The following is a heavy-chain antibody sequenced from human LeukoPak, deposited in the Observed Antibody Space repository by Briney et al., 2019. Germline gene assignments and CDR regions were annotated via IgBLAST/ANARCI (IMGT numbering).Heavy chain of an antibody. J-gene: IGHJ4*02. CDR2: ITAYNGDT. CDR1: GYTFTSYG. Sequence: ASVKVSCKASGYTFTSYGINWVLQAPGQGLEWVGWITAYNGDTNYAQGVQGRITLTADTSTGTAHMELRSLSSDNTAVYYCALVRSGSVAGPSDYWGQGTLVTVSS. D-gene: IGHD3-22*01. V-gene: IGHV1-18*01. CDR3: ALVRSGSVAGPSDY.